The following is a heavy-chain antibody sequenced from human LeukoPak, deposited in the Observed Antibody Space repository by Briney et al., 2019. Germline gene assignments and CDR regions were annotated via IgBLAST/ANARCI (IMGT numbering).Heavy chain of an antibody. J-gene: IGHJ6*03. CDR2: INHSGST. Sequence: SETLSLTCAVYGGSFSGYYWSWIHQPPGKGLEWIGEINHSGSTNYNPSLKSRVTISVDTSKNQFSLKLSSVTAADTAVYYCARGRSVAATFYYSYYMDVWGKGTTVTVSS. CDR1: GGSFSGYY. CDR3: ARGRSVAATFYYSYYMDV. V-gene: IGHV4-34*01. D-gene: IGHD1-26*01.